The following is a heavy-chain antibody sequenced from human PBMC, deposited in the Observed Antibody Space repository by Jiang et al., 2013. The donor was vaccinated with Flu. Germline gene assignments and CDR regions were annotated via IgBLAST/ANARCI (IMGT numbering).Heavy chain of an antibody. CDR2: VYYSGKS. V-gene: IGHV4-39*01. CDR3: SRIDGYDHGDNTRGIFDS. Sequence: GSGLVKPSETLTLICTVSGDPINSDSYGYWGWIRQPPGKGLEWIGSVYYSGKSHYNPSLKSRVTISVDTSKNQFSLKMSAMTAADTAVYYCSRIDGYDHGDNTRGIFDSWGQGALVTVSS. J-gene: IGHJ4*02. D-gene: IGHD4/OR15-4a*01. CDR1: GDPINSDSYGY.